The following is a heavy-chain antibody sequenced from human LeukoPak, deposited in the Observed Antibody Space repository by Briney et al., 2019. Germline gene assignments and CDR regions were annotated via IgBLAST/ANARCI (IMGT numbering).Heavy chain of an antibody. V-gene: IGHV3-23*01. CDR1: GFTFSSYA. CDR3: ASSTYYYDSSGYFPFDY. J-gene: IGHJ4*02. Sequence: GGSLRLSCAASGFTFSSYAMTWVRQAPGKGLEWVSSISGSGSRTYYADSVKGRFTISRDNSKNTLYLQMNSLRAEDTAVYYCASSTYYYDSSGYFPFDYWGQGTLVTVSS. D-gene: IGHD3-22*01. CDR2: ISGSGSRT.